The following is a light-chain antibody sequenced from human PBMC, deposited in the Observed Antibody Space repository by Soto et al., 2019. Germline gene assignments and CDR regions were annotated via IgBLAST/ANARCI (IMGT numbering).Light chain of an antibody. CDR2: SAS. Sequence: IQLTQSPSSLSVSIGVRVTINCRASQGLSSYLNWYRQKPGKAPELLIYSASTLQTGVPSRFSGSGSETDFTLTISSLQSEDVATYYCQKYNSAPFTFGPGTKVDIK. V-gene: IGKV1-27*01. CDR3: QKYNSAPFT. J-gene: IGKJ3*01. CDR1: QGLSSY.